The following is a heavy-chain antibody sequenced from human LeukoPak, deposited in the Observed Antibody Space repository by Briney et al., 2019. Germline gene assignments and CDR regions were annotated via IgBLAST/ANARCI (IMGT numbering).Heavy chain of an antibody. D-gene: IGHD6-13*01. V-gene: IGHV4-59*12. CDR2: ISYSGST. Sequence: SETLSLTCSVSGGSISSDYWIWIRQPPGKGLEWIGYISYSGSTNYNPSLKSRVTISVDTSKNQFSLKLSSVTAADTAVYYCARRLFKQQLGPWGQGTLVTVSS. J-gene: IGHJ5*02. CDR1: GGSISSDY. CDR3: ARRLFKQQLGP.